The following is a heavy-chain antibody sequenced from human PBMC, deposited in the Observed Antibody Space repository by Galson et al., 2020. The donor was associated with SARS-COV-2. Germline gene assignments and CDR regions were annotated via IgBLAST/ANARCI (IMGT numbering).Heavy chain of an antibody. CDR2: INHSGST. CDR3: ATGSRSAWEVVAN. V-gene: IGHV4-34*01. CDR1: GGSFREYY. Sequence: SETLSLTCAVFGGSFREYYLTWIRQPPGKGLEWIGEINHSGSTSYNPSLKSRVTISRDTSKNQFSLTLTSVTAADTAVYYCATGSRSAWEVVANWAQGTLVTVSS. J-gene: IGHJ4*02. D-gene: IGHD6-6*01.